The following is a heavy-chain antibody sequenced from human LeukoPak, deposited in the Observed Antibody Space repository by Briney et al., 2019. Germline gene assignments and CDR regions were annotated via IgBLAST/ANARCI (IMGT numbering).Heavy chain of an antibody. D-gene: IGHD6-13*01. V-gene: IGHV4-38-2*02. Sequence: PSETLSLTCTVSGYSISSGYYWGWIRQPPGKGLEWIGSIYHSGSTYYNPSLKSRVTISVDTSKNQFSLKLSSVTAADTAVYYCARGLQQRTRYYYYYMDVWGKGTTVTVSS. CDR3: ARGLQQRTRYYYYYMDV. CDR1: GYSISSGYY. J-gene: IGHJ6*03. CDR2: IYHSGST.